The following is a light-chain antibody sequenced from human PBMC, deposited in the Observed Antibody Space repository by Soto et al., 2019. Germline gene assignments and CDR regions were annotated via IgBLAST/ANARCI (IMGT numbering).Light chain of an antibody. J-gene: IGLJ3*02. CDR2: DNN. CDR3: QSDDSSLSSWV. CDR1: SSNIGAGYD. Sequence: QSVLTQPPSASGAPGQRVTISCTGSSSNIGAGYDVHWYQQLPGTAPKLLIYDNNDRPSGVPDRFSGSKSGASASLAINGLQAEDGADYYCQSDDSSLSSWVFGGGTKVTVL. V-gene: IGLV1-40*01.